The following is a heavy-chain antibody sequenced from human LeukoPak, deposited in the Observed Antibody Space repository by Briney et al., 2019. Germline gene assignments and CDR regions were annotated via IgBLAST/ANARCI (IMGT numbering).Heavy chain of an antibody. CDR2: IIPILGIA. CDR1: GGTFSNYA. J-gene: IGHJ4*02. V-gene: IGHV1-69*04. CDR3: ARDPAAPRKRLYDY. D-gene: IGHD3-16*01. Sequence: SVKVSCKASGGTFSNYAISWVRQAPGQGLEWMGRIIPILGIANYAQKFQGRVTITADKSTSTAYMELSSLRSEDPAVYYCARDPAAPRKRLYDYWGQGTLVTVSS.